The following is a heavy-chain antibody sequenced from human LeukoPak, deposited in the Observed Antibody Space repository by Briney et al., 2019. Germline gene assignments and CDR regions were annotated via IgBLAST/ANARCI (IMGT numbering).Heavy chain of an antibody. CDR1: GFTFSSYA. V-gene: IGHV3-30-3*01. Sequence: GRSLRLSCAASGFTFSSYAMHWVRQAPGTGLERVAVISNDGSNKYYADSVKGRFTISRDNSKKTLYLQMNSLRAEATAVYYCARDQDYYGSGSYYNLTDYWGQGTLVSVSS. CDR3: ARDQDYYGSGSYYNLTDY. CDR2: ISNDGSNK. D-gene: IGHD3-10*01. J-gene: IGHJ4*02.